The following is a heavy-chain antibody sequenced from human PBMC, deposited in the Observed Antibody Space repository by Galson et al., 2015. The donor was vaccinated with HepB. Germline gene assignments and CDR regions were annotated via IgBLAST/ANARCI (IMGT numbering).Heavy chain of an antibody. J-gene: IGHJ4*02. CDR3: ARGLVAAPLVIGY. D-gene: IGHD2-15*01. V-gene: IGHV3-66*01. CDR1: GFTVSSNY. CDR2: IYSGGST. Sequence: SLRLSCAASGFTVSSNYMSWVRQAPGKGLEWVSVIYSGGSTYYADSVKGRFTISRDNSKNTLYLQMNSLRAEDTAVYYCARGLVAAPLVIGYWGQGTLVTVSS.